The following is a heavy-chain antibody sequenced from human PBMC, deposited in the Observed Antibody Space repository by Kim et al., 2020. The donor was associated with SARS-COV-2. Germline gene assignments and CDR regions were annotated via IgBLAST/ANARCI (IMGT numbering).Heavy chain of an antibody. CDR2: ITNGGSNK. V-gene: IGHV3-30*04. J-gene: IGHJ3*02. D-gene: IGHD5-18*01. CDR3: AVVDTAMGDAFDI. CDR1: GFTFSSYA. Sequence: GGSLRLSCAASGFTFSSYAMSWVRQAPGKGLEWVADITNGGSNKYYADSVKGRFTISRDNSKNTLYLQMNSLRAEDTAVYYCAVVDTAMGDAFDIWGEGALVTVSS.